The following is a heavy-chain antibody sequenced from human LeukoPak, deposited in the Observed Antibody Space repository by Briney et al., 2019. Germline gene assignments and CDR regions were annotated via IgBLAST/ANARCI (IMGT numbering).Heavy chain of an antibody. CDR3: PTDGNYRFDS. CDR1: GFPFSNYW. D-gene: IGHD1-7*01. V-gene: IGHV3-74*01. J-gene: IGHJ4*02. CDR2: MNPNLRTI. Sequence: GGSLRLACAASGFPFSNYWMHWVRQTRGKGMGSLSRMNPNLRTITSAHSVKGQFTISRHNAKNTLYLQINNLRDEDTAVYYCPTDGNYRFDSWGQGTLVTVSS.